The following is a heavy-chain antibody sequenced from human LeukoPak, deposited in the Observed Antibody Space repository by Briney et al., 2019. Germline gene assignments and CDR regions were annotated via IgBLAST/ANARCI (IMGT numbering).Heavy chain of an antibody. CDR2: ISGSGEST. Sequence: PGGSLRLSCAASGFNFSAYAMSWVRQAPGKGLEWVSGISGSGESTYYADSVKGRFTVSRDNSENTLYLQMSSLRAEDTAVYYCAKDRSDSSTWYAGSHWGQGTLVTVSS. J-gene: IGHJ4*02. D-gene: IGHD6-13*01. CDR1: GFNFSAYA. CDR3: AKDRSDSSTWYAGSH. V-gene: IGHV3-23*01.